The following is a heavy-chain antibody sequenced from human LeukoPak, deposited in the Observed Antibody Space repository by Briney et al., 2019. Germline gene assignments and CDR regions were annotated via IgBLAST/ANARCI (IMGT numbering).Heavy chain of an antibody. J-gene: IGHJ4*02. CDR3: ARVDMVRGYYFDY. CDR1: GGSISSYY. D-gene: IGHD3-10*01. V-gene: IGHV4-59*08. CDR2: VYYSGST. Sequence: SETLSLTCTVSGGSISSYYWSWIRQPPGKGLEWIGYVYYSGSTNYNPSLKGRVTISVDTSKNQFSLKLTSVTAADTAVYYCARVDMVRGYYFDYWGQGILVTVSS.